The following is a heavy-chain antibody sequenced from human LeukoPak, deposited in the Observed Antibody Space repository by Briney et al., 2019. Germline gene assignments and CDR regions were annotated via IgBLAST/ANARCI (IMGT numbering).Heavy chain of an antibody. J-gene: IGHJ4*02. V-gene: IGHV3-7*01. Sequence: GGSLRLSCAASGFTFSSYWMSWVRQAPGKGLEWVANIKQDGSEKYYVDSVKGRFTISRDNAKNSLYLQMNSLRAEDTAVYYCARDRIHRYYDFWSGYSGPFDYWGQGTLVTVSS. D-gene: IGHD3-3*01. CDR2: IKQDGSEK. CDR1: GFTFSSYW. CDR3: ARDRIHRYYDFWSGYSGPFDY.